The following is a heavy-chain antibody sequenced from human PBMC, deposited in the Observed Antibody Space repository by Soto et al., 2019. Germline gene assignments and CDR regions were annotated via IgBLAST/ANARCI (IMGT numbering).Heavy chain of an antibody. V-gene: IGHV4-4*07. CDR3: ARGSSRWDY. CDR2: IYSGGRN. D-gene: IGHD6-13*01. J-gene: IGHJ4*02. Sequence: KSSETLSLTCTVTGGPISSFYWSWIRQPAGKGLEWIGRIYSGGRNNYNPSLKSRVTMSVDTSKNQFSLRLSSVTAADTAMYYCARGSSRWDYWGQGTLVTVSS. CDR1: GGPISSFY.